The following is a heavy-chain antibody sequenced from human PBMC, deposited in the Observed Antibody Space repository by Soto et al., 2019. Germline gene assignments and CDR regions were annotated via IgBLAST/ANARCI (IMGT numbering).Heavy chain of an antibody. Sequence: GASVKVSCKASGGIFSSYASSWVRQAPGQGLEWMGGIIPIFGTANYAQKFQGRVTITADESTSTAYMELSSLRSEDTAVYYCASHSYGYFPHYYHGMDVWGQGTTVTVSS. D-gene: IGHD5-18*01. CDR2: IIPIFGTA. CDR1: GGIFSSYA. V-gene: IGHV1-69*13. J-gene: IGHJ6*02. CDR3: ASHSYGYFPHYYHGMDV.